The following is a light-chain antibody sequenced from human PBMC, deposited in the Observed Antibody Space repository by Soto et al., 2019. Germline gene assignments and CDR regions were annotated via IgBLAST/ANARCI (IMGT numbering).Light chain of an antibody. CDR1: SSDVGGYNY. Sequence: QSALTQPPSASGSPGQSVTISCTGTSSDVGGYNYVSWYQQHPGKAPKLMIYEVSKRPSGVPDRFSGSKSGNAASLTVSGLQAEDEADSYCTSYAGSNNFVVFGGGTNLTVL. V-gene: IGLV2-8*01. CDR3: TSYAGSNNFVV. J-gene: IGLJ2*01. CDR2: EVS.